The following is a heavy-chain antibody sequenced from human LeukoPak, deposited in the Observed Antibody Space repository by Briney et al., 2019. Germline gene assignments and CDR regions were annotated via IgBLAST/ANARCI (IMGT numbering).Heavy chain of an antibody. D-gene: IGHD5-12*01. CDR2: IYPGDSDT. CDR1: GYSFTSYW. J-gene: IGHJ4*02. Sequence: GESLKISCKGSGYSFTSYWIGWVRQMPGEGLEWMGIIYPGDSDTRYSPSFQGQVTISADKSISTAYLQWSSLKASDTAMYYCARHSRTDIVATVMYDYWGQGTLVTVSS. V-gene: IGHV5-51*01. CDR3: ARHSRTDIVATVMYDY.